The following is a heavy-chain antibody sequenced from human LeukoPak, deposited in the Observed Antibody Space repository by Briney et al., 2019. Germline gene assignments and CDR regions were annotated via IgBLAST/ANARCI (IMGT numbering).Heavy chain of an antibody. CDR2: ISGSGGST. V-gene: IGHV3-23*01. J-gene: IGHJ6*03. Sequence: GGSLRLSCAASGFTFSSYAMSWVRQAPGKGLEWVSAISGSGGSTYYADSVKGRFTISRDNSKNTLYLQMNSLRAEDTAVYYCAKFNAAVAGNGVGHYYYHYMDVWGKGTTVTVSS. D-gene: IGHD6-19*01. CDR1: GFTFSSYA. CDR3: AKFNAAVAGNGVGHYYYHYMDV.